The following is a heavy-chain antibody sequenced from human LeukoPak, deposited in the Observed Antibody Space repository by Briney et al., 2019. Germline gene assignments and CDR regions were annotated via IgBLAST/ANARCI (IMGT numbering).Heavy chain of an antibody. CDR3: ARDHSGSQHWFDP. Sequence: ASVKDSCKASGYTFTTYYVHWVRQAPGQGLEWMGVINPSVGSTSYAQKFQGRVTMTRDTSTSTVYMEMSSLRSEDTAAYYCARDHSGSQHWFDPWGQGTLVTVSS. CDR2: INPSVGST. V-gene: IGHV1-46*01. D-gene: IGHD1-26*01. CDR1: GYTFTTYY. J-gene: IGHJ5*02.